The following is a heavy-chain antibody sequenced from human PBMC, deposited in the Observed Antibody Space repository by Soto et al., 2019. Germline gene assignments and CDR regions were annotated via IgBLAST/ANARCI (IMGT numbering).Heavy chain of an antibody. V-gene: IGHV4-34*01. CDR1: GGSFSGHY. D-gene: IGHD3-22*01. Sequence: LSLTCAVYGGSFSGHYWSWIRQPPGKGLEWIGEINHSGSINYNPSLKSRVTISVDTSKNQFSLKLRSVTAADTAIYYCARGNGMILAVQGDAPDKKYLDSWSQGTLVTVSS. CDR2: INHSGSI. J-gene: IGHJ4*02. CDR3: ARGNGMILAVQGDAPDKKYLDS.